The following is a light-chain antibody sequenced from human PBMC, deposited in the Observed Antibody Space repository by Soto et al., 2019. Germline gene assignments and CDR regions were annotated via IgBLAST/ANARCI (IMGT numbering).Light chain of an antibody. V-gene: IGLV2-14*01. J-gene: IGLJ2*01. CDR3: SSYTSSSTYVV. Sequence: QSALTQPASVSGSPGQSITISCTGTSSDVGGYNYVSWYQQHPGKAPPMIYDVSNRPSGVSNRFSGSKSGNTASLTISGLQAEDEADYYCSSYTSSSTYVVFGGGTKLTVL. CDR1: SSDVGGYNY. CDR2: DVS.